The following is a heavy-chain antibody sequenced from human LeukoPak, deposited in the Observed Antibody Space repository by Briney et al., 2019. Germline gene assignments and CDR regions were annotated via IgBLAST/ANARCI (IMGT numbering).Heavy chain of an antibody. V-gene: IGHV4-59*01. D-gene: IGHD1-26*01. CDR1: GGSIRSDY. Sequence: SETLSLTCSVSGGSIRSDYWSWIRQPPGKGLEWIGYVHHSGTTNYNPSLKSRVTISLDTSKNQFSLRLTSVTAADTGVYYCARSPGHYRSEIWGQGTLVTVSS. CDR2: VHHSGTT. CDR3: ARSPGHYRSEI. J-gene: IGHJ3*02.